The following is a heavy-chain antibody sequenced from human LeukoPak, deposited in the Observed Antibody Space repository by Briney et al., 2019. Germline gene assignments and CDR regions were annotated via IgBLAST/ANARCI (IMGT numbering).Heavy chain of an antibody. CDR1: GFTFSSYA. CDR3: AKGGRGDYVWGSYRPHAGYYFDY. J-gene: IGHJ4*02. Sequence: QAGGSLRLSCAASGFTFSSYAMSWVRQAPGKGLEWVSAISGSGGSTYYADSVKGRFTISRDNSKNTLYLQMNSLRAEDTAVYYCAKGGRGDYVWGSYRPHAGYYFDYWGQGTLVTVSS. CDR2: ISGSGGST. D-gene: IGHD3-16*02. V-gene: IGHV3-23*01.